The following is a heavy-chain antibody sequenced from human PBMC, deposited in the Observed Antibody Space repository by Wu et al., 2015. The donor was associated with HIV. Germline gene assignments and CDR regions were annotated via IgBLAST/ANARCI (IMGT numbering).Heavy chain of an antibody. D-gene: IGHD2-8*02. V-gene: IGHV1-24*01. Sequence: QVQLLQSGAEVKKPGASVKVSCKVSGDTLNKLSIHWVRQAPGKGLEWVGGFDPEHGRKVYTQRYQDRITMTEDTSINTAHMVLNSLRSEDTAVYYCASKFRDVWSIGLQDWGQGTLVTVYS. J-gene: IGHJ1*01. CDR1: GDTLNKLS. CDR3: ASKFRDVWSIGLQD. CDR2: FDPEHGRK.